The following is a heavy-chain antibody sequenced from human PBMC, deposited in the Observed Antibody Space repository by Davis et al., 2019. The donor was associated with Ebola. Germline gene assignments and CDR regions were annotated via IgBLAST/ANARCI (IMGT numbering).Heavy chain of an antibody. CDR3: ARDGSRESVLYYYYYYGMDV. V-gene: IGHV7-4-1*02. CDR1: GYTFTSYA. CDR2: INTNTGNP. J-gene: IGHJ6*04. Sequence: AASVKVSCKASGYTFTSYAMNWVRQAPGQGLEWMGWINTNTGNPTYAQGFTGRFVFSLDTSVSTADLQISSLKAEDTAVYYCARDGSRESVLYYYYYYGMDVWGKGTTVTVSS.